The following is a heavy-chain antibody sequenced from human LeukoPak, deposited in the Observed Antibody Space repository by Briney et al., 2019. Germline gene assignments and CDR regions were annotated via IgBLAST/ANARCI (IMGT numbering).Heavy chain of an antibody. CDR2: IWYGGSNK. Sequence: GGSLRLSCAASGFTFSSYGMHWVRQAPGKGLEWVAVIWYGGSNKYYADSVKGRFTISRDNSKNTLYLQMNSLRAEDTAVYYCAKDGEYSGYHLQHWGQGTLVTVSS. CDR3: AKDGEYSGYHLQH. CDR1: GFTFSSYG. J-gene: IGHJ1*01. D-gene: IGHD5-12*01. V-gene: IGHV3-30*02.